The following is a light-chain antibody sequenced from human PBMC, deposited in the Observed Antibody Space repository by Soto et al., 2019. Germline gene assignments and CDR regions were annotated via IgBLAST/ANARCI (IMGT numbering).Light chain of an antibody. CDR1: SSDVGGYNY. V-gene: IGLV2-14*01. CDR3: SSYTSSSTLYV. Sequence: HSALTQPASVSGSPGQSITMSCTGTSSDVGGYNYVSWYQQHPGKAPKLMIHDVSNRPSGVSNRFSGSKSGNTASLTISGLQAEDEADYYCSSYTSSSTLYVFGTGTKLTVL. J-gene: IGLJ1*01. CDR2: DVS.